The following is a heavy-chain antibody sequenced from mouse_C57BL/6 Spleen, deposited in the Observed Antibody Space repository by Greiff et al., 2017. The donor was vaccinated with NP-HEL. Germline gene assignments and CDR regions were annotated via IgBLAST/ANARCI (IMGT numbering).Heavy chain of an antibody. CDR1: GYTFTSYW. CDR2: IDPSDSYT. V-gene: IGHV1-69*01. D-gene: IGHD2-2*01. CDR3: ARGYDGYFDV. J-gene: IGHJ1*03. Sequence: QVQLQQPGAELVMPGASVKLSCKACGYTFTSYWMHWVKQRPGQGLEWIGEIDPSDSYTNYNQKFKGKSTLTVDKSSSTAYMQLSSLTSEDSAVYYCARGYDGYFDVWGTGTTVTVSS.